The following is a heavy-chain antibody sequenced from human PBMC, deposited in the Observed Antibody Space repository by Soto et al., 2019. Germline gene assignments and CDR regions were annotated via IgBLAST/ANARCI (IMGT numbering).Heavy chain of an antibody. CDR2: IIPILGIA. CDR3: ARVPHYYGSGSYYDNWFDP. Sequence: QVQLVQSGAEVKKPGSSVKVSCKASGGTFSSYTISWVRQAPGQGLEWMGRIIPILGIANYAQKFQGRVTITADKSTSTAYMERSSLRSEDTAVYYCARVPHYYGSGSYYDNWFDPWGQGTLVTVSS. D-gene: IGHD3-10*01. J-gene: IGHJ5*02. CDR1: GGTFSSYT. V-gene: IGHV1-69*02.